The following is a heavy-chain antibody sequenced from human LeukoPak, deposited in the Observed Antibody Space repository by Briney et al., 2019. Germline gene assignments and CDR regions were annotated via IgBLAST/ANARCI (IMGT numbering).Heavy chain of an antibody. CDR2: INPSGGST. V-gene: IGHV1-46*01. D-gene: IGHD3-3*01. CDR1: GYTFTSYY. J-gene: IGHJ5*02. CDR3: AIKTIITIFGVVNTIDP. Sequence: ASVKVSCKASGYTFTSYYMHWVRQAPGQGLEWMGIINPSGGSTSYAQKFQGRVTMTRDTSTSTVYMELSSLRSEDTAVYYCAIKTIITIFGVVNTIDPWGQGTLVTVSS.